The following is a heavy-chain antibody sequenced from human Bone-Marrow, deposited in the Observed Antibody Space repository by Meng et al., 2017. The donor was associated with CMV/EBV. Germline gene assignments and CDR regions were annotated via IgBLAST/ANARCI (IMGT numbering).Heavy chain of an antibody. Sequence: ASVKVSCKASGYTFTSYGISWVRQAPGQGLEWMGWISAYNGNTNYAQKLQGRVTMTTDTSTSTAYMELRSLRSDDTAVYYCARDRAGSTSWGYYYYGMDVWGQGTTVTVSS. D-gene: IGHD2-2*01. CDR2: ISAYNGNT. CDR3: ARDRAGSTSWGYYYYGMDV. J-gene: IGHJ6*02. V-gene: IGHV1-18*01. CDR1: GYTFTSYG.